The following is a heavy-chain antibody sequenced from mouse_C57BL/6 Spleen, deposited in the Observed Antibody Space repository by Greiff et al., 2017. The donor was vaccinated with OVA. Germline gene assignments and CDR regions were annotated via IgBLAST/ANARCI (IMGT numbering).Heavy chain of an antibody. J-gene: IGHJ4*01. Sequence: QVHLQQPGAELVKPGASVKLSCKASGYTFTSYWMQWVKQRPGQGLEWIGEIDPSDSYTNYNQKFKGKATLTVDTSSSTAYMQLSSLTSEDSAVYYCASSIYSMEGWGQGTSVTVAS. CDR2: IDPSDSYT. D-gene: IGHD1-3*01. V-gene: IGHV1-50*01. CDR1: GYTFTSYW. CDR3: ASSIYSMEG.